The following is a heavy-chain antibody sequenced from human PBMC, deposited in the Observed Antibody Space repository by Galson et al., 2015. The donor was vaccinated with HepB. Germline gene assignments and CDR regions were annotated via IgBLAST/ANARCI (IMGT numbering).Heavy chain of an antibody. D-gene: IGHD2-2*01. CDR3: ASERRGYCSSTSCPFSNY. CDR2: IIPILGIA. CDR1: GGTFSSYA. J-gene: IGHJ4*02. V-gene: IGHV1-69*04. Sequence: SVKVSCKASGGTFSSYAISWVRQAPGQGLEWMGRIIPILGIANYAQKFQGRVTITADKSTSTAYMELSSLRSEDTAVYYCASERRGYCSSTSCPFSNYWGQGTLVTVSS.